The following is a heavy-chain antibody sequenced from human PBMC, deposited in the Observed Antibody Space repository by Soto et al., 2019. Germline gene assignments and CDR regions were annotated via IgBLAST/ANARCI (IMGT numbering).Heavy chain of an antibody. V-gene: IGHV4-31*03. CDR1: GGSISSGGYY. Sequence: SETLSLTCTVSGGSISSGGYYWSWIRQHPGKGLEWIGYIYYGGSTYYNPSLKSRVTISVDTSKNQFSLKLSSVTAADTAVYYCARSGSYYDLHYFDYWGQGTPVTVSS. CDR3: ARSGSYYDLHYFDY. D-gene: IGHD1-26*01. CDR2: IYYGGST. J-gene: IGHJ4*02.